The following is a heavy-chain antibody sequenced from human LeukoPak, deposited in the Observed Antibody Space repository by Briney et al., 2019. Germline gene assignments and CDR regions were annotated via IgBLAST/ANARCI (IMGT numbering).Heavy chain of an antibody. J-gene: IGHJ4*02. CDR2: ISSSSSYT. V-gene: IGHV3-11*03. CDR1: GFTFSDYY. CDR3: AARPGEVAVPYDY. D-gene: IGHD2-15*01. Sequence: GGSLRLSCAASGFTFSDYYMSWIRQAPGKGLEWVSYISSSSSYTNYADSVKGRFTISRDNAKNSLYLQMNSLRAEDTAVYYCAARPGEVAVPYDYWGQGTLVTVSS.